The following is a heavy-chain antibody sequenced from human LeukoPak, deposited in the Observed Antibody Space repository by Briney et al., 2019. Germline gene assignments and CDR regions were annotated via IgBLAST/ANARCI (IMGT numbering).Heavy chain of an antibody. CDR3: TRAANVLVVPAASKLPLDY. J-gene: IGHJ4*02. CDR2: INPNSCGT. D-gene: IGHD2-2*01. CDR1: GHLFTGYY. Sequence: ASVKVLCRVWGHLFTGYYMHWVRQAPGQGLEWMGWINPNSCGTNYAQKSQGRVTVTRDTSISTAYMELSRLRADETAVYYCTRAANVLVVPAASKLPLDYWGQGTLVTVSS. V-gene: IGHV1-2*02.